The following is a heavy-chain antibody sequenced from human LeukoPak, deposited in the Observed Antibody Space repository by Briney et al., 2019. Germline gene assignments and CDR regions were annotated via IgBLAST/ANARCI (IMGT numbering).Heavy chain of an antibody. CDR2: MNPNSGNT. J-gene: IGHJ4*02. D-gene: IGHD2-2*01. CDR1: GYTFTSYD. V-gene: IGHV1-8*03. Sequence: GASVKVSCKASGYTFTSYDINWVRQATGQGPEWLGGMNPNSGNTGYAQKFQGRVTITRNTSISTAYMELSSLRSEDTAVYYCARVRYTVGYCSSTSCYGPLDYWGQGTLVTVSS. CDR3: ARVRYTVGYCSSTSCYGPLDY.